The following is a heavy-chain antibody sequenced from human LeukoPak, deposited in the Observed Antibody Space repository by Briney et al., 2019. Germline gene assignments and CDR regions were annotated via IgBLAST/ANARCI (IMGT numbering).Heavy chain of an antibody. CDR3: ARDGAYSSSSGDYFDY. V-gene: IGHV3-21*01. D-gene: IGHD6-6*01. J-gene: IGHJ4*02. CDR1: GFTFSSYS. CDR2: ISSSSSYI. Sequence: GGSLRLSCAASGFTFSSYSMNSVRQAPGKGLEWVSSISSSSSYIYYADSVKGRFTISRDNAKNSLYLQMNSLRAEDTAVYYCARDGAYSSSSGDYFDYWGQGTLVTVSS.